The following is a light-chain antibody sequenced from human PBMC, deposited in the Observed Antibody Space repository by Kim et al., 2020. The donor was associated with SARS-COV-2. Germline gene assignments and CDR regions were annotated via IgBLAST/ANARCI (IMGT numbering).Light chain of an antibody. CDR2: VDN. Sequence: QSALTQPASVSGSPGQSITMSCSGTNNDVGSHDLVSWYQHHPGTAPKLVIYVDNQRPSGVSSRFSGSKSGNTASLTISGLQPEDEADYYCCSYANGGTWVFGGGTQLTVL. CDR1: NNDVGSHDL. J-gene: IGLJ3*02. V-gene: IGLV2-23*01. CDR3: CSYANGGTWV.